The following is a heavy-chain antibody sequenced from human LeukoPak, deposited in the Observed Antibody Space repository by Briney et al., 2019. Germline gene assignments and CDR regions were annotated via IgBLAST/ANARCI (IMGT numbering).Heavy chain of an antibody. CDR1: GYSISSGYY. J-gene: IGHJ4*02. CDR2: IYHSGST. D-gene: IGHD2-21*02. Sequence: SETLSLTCAVSGYSISSGYYWGWIRQPPGKGLEWIGSIYHSGSTYYNPSLKSRATISVDTSKNQFSLKLSSVTAADTAVYYCARGQPLLFDYWGQGTLVTVSS. V-gene: IGHV4-38-2*01. CDR3: ARGQPLLFDY.